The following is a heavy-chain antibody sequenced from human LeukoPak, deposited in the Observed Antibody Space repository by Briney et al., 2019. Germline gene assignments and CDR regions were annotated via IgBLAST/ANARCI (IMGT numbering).Heavy chain of an antibody. CDR1: GYTFTSYY. Sequence: GASVNVSCKASGYTFTSYYIHWVQQAPGQGLEWLGIINPTGGGTSYAQKFQDRVTMTRDTPTSTVYMELSSLRSEDTAVYYCARGVSDSASGLPTRYFDYWGQGTLVTVSS. V-gene: IGHV1-46*01. D-gene: IGHD5-12*01. J-gene: IGHJ4*02. CDR3: ARGVSDSASGLPTRYFDY. CDR2: INPTGGGT.